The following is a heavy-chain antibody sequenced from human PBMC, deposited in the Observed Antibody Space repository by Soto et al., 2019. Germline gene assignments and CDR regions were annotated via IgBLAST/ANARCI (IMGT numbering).Heavy chain of an antibody. CDR1: GFTFSSYG. CDR3: AREEIVGATRGYYYYYGMDV. Sequence: QVQLVESGGGVVQPGRSLRLSCGASGFTFSSYGMHWVRQAPGKGLEWVAVIWYDGSNKYYADSVKGRFTISRDNSKNTLYLQMNSLRAEDTAVYYCAREEIVGATRGYYYYYGMDVWGQGTTVTVSS. J-gene: IGHJ6*02. V-gene: IGHV3-33*01. D-gene: IGHD1-26*01. CDR2: IWYDGSNK.